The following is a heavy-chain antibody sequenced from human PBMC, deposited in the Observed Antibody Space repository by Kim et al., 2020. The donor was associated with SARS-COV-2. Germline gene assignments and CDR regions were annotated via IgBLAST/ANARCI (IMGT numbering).Heavy chain of an antibody. D-gene: IGHD3-16*01. CDR2: IYYSGST. J-gene: IGHJ4*02. CDR3: AVSRGKGYFDY. CDR1: GGSISSYY. V-gene: IGHV4-59*01. Sequence: SETLSLTCTVSGGSISSYYWSWIRQPPGKGLEWIGYIYYSGSTNYNPSLKSRVTISVDTSKNQFSLKLSSVTAADTAVYYCAVSRGKGYFDYWGQGTLVT.